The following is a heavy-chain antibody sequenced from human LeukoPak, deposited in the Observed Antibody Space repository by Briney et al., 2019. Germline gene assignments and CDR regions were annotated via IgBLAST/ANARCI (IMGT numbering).Heavy chain of an antibody. CDR3: ASLVVVPYYYFDY. D-gene: IGHD3-22*01. Sequence: QPSETLSLTCTVSGGSISSYYWSWIRQPLGKGLEWIGYIYYSGSTNYNPSLKSRVTISVDTSKNQFSLKLSSVTAADTAVYYCASLVVVPYYYFDYWGQGTLVTVSS. V-gene: IGHV4-59*01. CDR2: IYYSGST. CDR1: GGSISSYY. J-gene: IGHJ4*02.